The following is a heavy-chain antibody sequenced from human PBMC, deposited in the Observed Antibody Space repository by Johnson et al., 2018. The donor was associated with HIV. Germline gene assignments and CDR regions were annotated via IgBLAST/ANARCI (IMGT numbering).Heavy chain of an antibody. Sequence: VQLLESGGGLVQPGGSLRLSCAASGFTFSSFAMSWVRQAPGKGLEWVSAISGSGGSTYYADSVTGRFTISRDNSKNTLYLQMHSLRAEDTAVYSCAKADGYSYGSDAFDIWGQGTMVTVSS. CDR3: AKADGYSYGSDAFDI. V-gene: IGHV3-23*01. CDR1: GFTFSSFA. CDR2: ISGSGGST. D-gene: IGHD5-18*01. J-gene: IGHJ3*02.